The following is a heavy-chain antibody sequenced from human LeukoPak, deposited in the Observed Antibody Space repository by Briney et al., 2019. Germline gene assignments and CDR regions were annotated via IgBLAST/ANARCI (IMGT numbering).Heavy chain of an antibody. CDR1: GGSISSSSYY. D-gene: IGHD6-13*01. J-gene: IGHJ5*02. CDR2: IYYSGST. Sequence: SETLSLTCTVSGGSISSSSYYWGWIRQPPGKGLEWIGSIYYSGSTYYNPSLKSRVTISVDTSKNQFSLKLSSVTAADTAVYYCARQGGIAAADWFDPWGQGTLVTVSS. CDR3: ARQGGIAAADWFDP. V-gene: IGHV4-39*01.